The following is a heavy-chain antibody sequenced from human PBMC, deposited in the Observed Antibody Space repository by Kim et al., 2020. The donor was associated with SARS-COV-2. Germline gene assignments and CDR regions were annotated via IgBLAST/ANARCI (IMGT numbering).Heavy chain of an antibody. CDR3: AREDSGSLDY. V-gene: IGHV4-31*02. Sequence: TYSHPSIKSRVTKSVDTSKNQFSLKLSSVTAADTAVYYCAREDSGSLDYWGQGTLVTVSS. CDR2: T. J-gene: IGHJ4*02. D-gene: IGHD3-10*01.